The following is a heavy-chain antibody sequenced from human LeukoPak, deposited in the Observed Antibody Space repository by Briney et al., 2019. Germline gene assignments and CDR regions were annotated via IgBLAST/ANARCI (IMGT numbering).Heavy chain of an antibody. CDR3: ATRDSNGYYDY. D-gene: IGHD3-22*01. J-gene: IGHJ4*02. CDR2: INHSGST. V-gene: IGHV4-34*01. CDR1: GGSFSGYY. Sequence: SETLSLTCAVYGGSFSGYYWGWIRQPPGKGLEWIGEINHSGSTNYNPSLKSRVTISVDTSKNQFSLKLSSVTAADTAVYYCATRDSNGYYDYWGQGTLVTVSS.